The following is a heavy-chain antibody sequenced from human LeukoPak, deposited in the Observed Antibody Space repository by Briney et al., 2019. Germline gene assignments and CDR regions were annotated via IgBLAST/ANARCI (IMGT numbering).Heavy chain of an antibody. CDR1: GYTLTYYY. J-gene: IGHJ3*01. V-gene: IGHV1-2*06. CDR2: INPNTGGT. D-gene: IGHD2-21*01. CDR3: ATTFVANAFDV. Sequence: ASVKVSCKASGYTLTYYYIHWVRQAPGQGLEWMGRINPNTGGTDFALKFQGRVTMTRDTSISTAYMELSSLRSDDSAVYYCATTFVANAFDVWGQGAMVTVSS.